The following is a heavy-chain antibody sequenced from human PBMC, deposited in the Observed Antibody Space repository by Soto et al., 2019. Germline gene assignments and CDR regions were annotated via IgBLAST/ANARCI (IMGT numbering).Heavy chain of an antibody. Sequence: QVQLQESGPGLVKPSETLSLTCTVSGGSVSSGSYYWSWIRQPPGKGLEWIGYIYYSGSTNYNPSLKSRVTISVDTSKNQFSLKLSSVTAADTAVYYCARGTYSSSSDPGDYYYYYYGMDVWGQGTTVTVSS. J-gene: IGHJ6*02. V-gene: IGHV4-61*01. CDR1: GGSVSSGSYY. CDR3: ARGTYSSSSDPGDYYYYYYGMDV. D-gene: IGHD6-6*01. CDR2: IYYSGST.